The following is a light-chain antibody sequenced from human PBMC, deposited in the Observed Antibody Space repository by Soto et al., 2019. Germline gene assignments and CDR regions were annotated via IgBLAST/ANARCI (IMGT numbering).Light chain of an antibody. CDR1: QTVSSNY. J-gene: IGKJ1*01. Sequence: ETVLTQSPGTLSLSPGERATLSCRASQTVSSNYLAWCQQNPGQAPRLLIYGTSVKATGIPDRFSGSGSGTDFSLTISRLEPEDSAVYYCQQYGSSPQTFGQGTKVDIK. CDR2: GTS. CDR3: QQYGSSPQT. V-gene: IGKV3-20*01.